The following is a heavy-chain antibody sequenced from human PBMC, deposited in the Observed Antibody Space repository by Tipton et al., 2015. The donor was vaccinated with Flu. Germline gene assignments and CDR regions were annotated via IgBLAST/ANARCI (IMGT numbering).Heavy chain of an antibody. Sequence: SLRLSCAASGFTFSSYTMNWVRQAPGKGLEWVSSISSGSDYTYYADSVRGRFTISRDNAKNSLYLHMDSLRADDTAVYYCARDIRTLSAGLPGYWGQGTLLTVSS. J-gene: IGHJ4*02. CDR1: GFTFSSYT. D-gene: IGHD1-14*01. CDR2: ISSGSDYT. V-gene: IGHV3-21*01. CDR3: ARDIRTLSAGLPGY.